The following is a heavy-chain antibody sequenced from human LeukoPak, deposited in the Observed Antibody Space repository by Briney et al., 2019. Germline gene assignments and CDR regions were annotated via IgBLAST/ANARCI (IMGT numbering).Heavy chain of an antibody. J-gene: IGHJ4*02. V-gene: IGHV4-59*01. Sequence: SETLSLTCTVSGDSISSYYWSWIRQPPGKGLEWIGYFYYSGSTNYNPSLKSRVTISVDTSKNQFSLKLSSVTAADTAVYYCARAYLDTAMVTRSPHFDYWGQGTLVTVSS. CDR1: GDSISSYY. CDR3: ARAYLDTAMVTRSPHFDY. CDR2: FYYSGST. D-gene: IGHD5-18*01.